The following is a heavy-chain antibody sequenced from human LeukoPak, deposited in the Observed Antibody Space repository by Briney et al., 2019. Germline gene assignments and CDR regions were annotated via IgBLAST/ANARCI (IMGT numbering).Heavy chain of an antibody. CDR1: GYTFTSYV. Sequence: RASVKVSCKASGYTFTSYVMHWVRQAPGQSLEWMGWINAGNGNTKYSQKFQGRVTITTDTSASTAYMELSSLRSEDTAVYYCARFDYGSTSRNYGIDVWGKGTTVTVSS. D-gene: IGHD3-10*01. CDR3: ARFDYGSTSRNYGIDV. V-gene: IGHV1-3*01. J-gene: IGHJ6*04. CDR2: INAGNGNT.